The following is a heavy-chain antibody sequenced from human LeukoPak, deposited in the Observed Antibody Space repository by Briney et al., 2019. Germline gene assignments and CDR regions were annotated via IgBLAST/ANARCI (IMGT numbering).Heavy chain of an antibody. CDR2: INPNSGDT. Sequence: GASVKVSCKAFGYTFTDYHMHWVRQAPGQGLEWMGWINPNSGDTNYAQKFQGRVTMTRDTTISTDYMELSRLRSDDTAVFYCATLMAHLDYWGQGTLVTVSS. D-gene: IGHD2-8*01. CDR1: GYTFTDYH. CDR3: ATLMAHLDY. J-gene: IGHJ4*02. V-gene: IGHV1-2*02.